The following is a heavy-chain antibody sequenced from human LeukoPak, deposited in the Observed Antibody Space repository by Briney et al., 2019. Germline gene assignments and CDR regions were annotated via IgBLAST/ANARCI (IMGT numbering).Heavy chain of an antibody. D-gene: IGHD4-17*01. J-gene: IGHJ5*02. Sequence: PSETLSLTCAVYGGSFSGYYWSWIRQPPGKGLEWIGEINHSGSTNYNPSLKSRVTISVDTSKNQFSLKLSSVTAADTAIYYCVRDVVSSDYGDYNNWFDPWGQGILVTVAS. CDR2: INHSGST. V-gene: IGHV4-34*01. CDR1: GGSFSGYY. CDR3: VRDVVSSDYGDYNNWFDP.